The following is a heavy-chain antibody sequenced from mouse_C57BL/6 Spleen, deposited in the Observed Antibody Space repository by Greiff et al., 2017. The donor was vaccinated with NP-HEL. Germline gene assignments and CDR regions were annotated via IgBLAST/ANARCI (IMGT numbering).Heavy chain of an antibody. J-gene: IGHJ2*01. V-gene: IGHV5-17*01. CDR2: ISSGSSTI. Sequence: DVHLVESGGGLVKPGGSLKLSCAASGFTFSDYGMHWVRQAPEKGLEWVAYISSGSSTIYYADTVKGRFTISRDNAKNTLFLQMTSLRSEDTAMYYCARCSTTVVFDYWGQGTTLTVSS. CDR3: ARCSTTVVFDY. CDR1: GFTFSDYG. D-gene: IGHD1-1*01.